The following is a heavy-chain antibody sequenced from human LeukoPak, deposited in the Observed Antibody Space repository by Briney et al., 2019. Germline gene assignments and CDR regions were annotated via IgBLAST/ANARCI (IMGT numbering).Heavy chain of an antibody. Sequence: GGSLRLSCAASGFTFSSYSMNWVRQAPGKGLEWVSSISSSSSYIYYADSVKGRFTISRDNAKNSLYLQMNSLRAEDTAVYYCARDRLRDMIVVPRDYWGQGILVTVSS. CDR1: GFTFSSYS. V-gene: IGHV3-21*01. CDR2: ISSSSSYI. J-gene: IGHJ4*02. CDR3: ARDRLRDMIVVPRDY. D-gene: IGHD3-22*01.